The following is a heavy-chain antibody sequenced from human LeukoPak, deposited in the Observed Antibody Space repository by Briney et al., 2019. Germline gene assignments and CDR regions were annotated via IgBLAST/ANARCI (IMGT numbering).Heavy chain of an antibody. J-gene: IGHJ6*04. CDR3: ANDYEDV. CDR2: ISSSSSYI. CDR1: GFTVSSNY. Sequence: GGSLRLSCAASGFTVSSNYMSWVRQAPGKGLEWVSSISSSSSYIYYADSVKGRFTISRDNAKNSLYLQMNSLRAEDTAVYYCANDYEDVWGKGTTVTVSS. V-gene: IGHV3-21*01. D-gene: IGHD3-16*01.